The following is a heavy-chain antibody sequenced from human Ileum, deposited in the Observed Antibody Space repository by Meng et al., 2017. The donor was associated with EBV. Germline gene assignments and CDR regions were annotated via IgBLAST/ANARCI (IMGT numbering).Heavy chain of an antibody. Sequence: VQLVESGVGGKMPGASIKRSCKASGYTFTGYAIHWVRQAPGQRLEWMGWINPGSGNTKYSQKFQGRVTITRDTSATTVYMDLSSLRSEDTAVFYCARDGGFSVGATKYDYWGQGALVTVSS. D-gene: IGHD1-26*01. J-gene: IGHJ4*02. CDR3: ARDGGFSVGATKYDY. CDR2: INPGSGNT. CDR1: GYTFTGYA. V-gene: IGHV1-3*01.